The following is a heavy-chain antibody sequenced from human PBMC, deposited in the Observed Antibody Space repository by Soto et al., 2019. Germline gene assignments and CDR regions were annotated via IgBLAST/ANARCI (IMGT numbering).Heavy chain of an antibody. J-gene: IGHJ2*01. CDR1: GITFSSYA. V-gene: IGHV3-30*04. CDR3: ARETYSIGYWVGYYDL. Sequence: QVQLVESGGGVVQPGGSLRLSCVASGITFSSYAMVWVRQPPGKGLEWVAVTSYDGSQKYYADSVKGRFTISRDNSKNTLFLQMNSLRAEDIAVYYCARETYSIGYWVGYYDLWGRGTLVTVSS. CDR2: TSYDGSQK. D-gene: IGHD6-19*01.